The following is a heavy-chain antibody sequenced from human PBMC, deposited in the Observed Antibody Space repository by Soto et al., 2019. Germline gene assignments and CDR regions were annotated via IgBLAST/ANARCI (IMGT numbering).Heavy chain of an antibody. CDR2: IIPIFGTA. CDR3: AAVPAAMRDYYGMDV. Sequence: SVKVSCKASGGTFSSYAISWVRQAPGQGLEWMGGIIPIFGTANYAQKFQGRVTITADESTSTAYMELSSLRSEDTAVYYCAAVPAAMRDYYGMDVWGQGTTVTVS. V-gene: IGHV1-69*13. CDR1: GGTFSSYA. D-gene: IGHD2-2*01. J-gene: IGHJ6*02.